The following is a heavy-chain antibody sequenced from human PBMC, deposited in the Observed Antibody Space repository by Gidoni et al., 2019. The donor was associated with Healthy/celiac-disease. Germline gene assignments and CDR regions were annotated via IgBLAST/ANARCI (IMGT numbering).Heavy chain of an antibody. Sequence: QVQLVASGGGLVKPGGSLSLSCAAAGFTFSDYYMSWSGQAPGKRLKRVSYIISNGSTIYYADSVKDRFTISRDNAKNSLYLQMNSLRAEDTAVYYCEVATTDYWGQGTLVTVSS. V-gene: IGHV3-11*01. CDR1: GFTFSDYY. D-gene: IGHD5-12*01. J-gene: IGHJ4*02. CDR3: EVATTDY. CDR2: IISNGSTI.